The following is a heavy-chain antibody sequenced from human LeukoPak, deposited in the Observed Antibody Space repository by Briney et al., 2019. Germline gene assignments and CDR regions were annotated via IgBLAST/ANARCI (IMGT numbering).Heavy chain of an antibody. Sequence: ASVKVSCKASGYTFTSYGISWVRQAPGQGLEWMGWISDHNDNTNYAQKLQGRVTMTTDTSTSTAYMELRSLRSDDTAVYYCARVHYDILTGYSYFDYWGQGTLVTVSS. CDR2: ISDHNDNT. J-gene: IGHJ4*02. CDR3: ARVHYDILTGYSYFDY. V-gene: IGHV1-18*01. D-gene: IGHD3-9*01. CDR1: GYTFTSYG.